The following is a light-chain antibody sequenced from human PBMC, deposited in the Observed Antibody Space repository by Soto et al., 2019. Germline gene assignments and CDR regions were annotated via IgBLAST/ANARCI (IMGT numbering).Light chain of an antibody. Sequence: QSALTQPASVSGSPGQSITISCTGTRSDVGGYNYVSWYQQHPGKAPKLMIYDVNFRPSGVASRFSGSKSGNSASLTISGLQAEDEADYYCSSYTSSSTLVFGTGTKLTVL. CDR3: SSYTSSSTLV. V-gene: IGLV2-14*01. CDR1: RSDVGGYNY. J-gene: IGLJ1*01. CDR2: DVN.